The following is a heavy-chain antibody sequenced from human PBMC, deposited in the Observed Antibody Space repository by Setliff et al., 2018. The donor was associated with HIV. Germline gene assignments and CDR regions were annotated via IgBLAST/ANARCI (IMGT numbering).Heavy chain of an antibody. CDR2: IIPIFGTA. J-gene: IGHJ6*02. D-gene: IGHD6-13*01. Sequence: SVKVSCKASGGTFSNYVINWVRQAPGQGLEWMGRIIPIFGTANYAQKFQGRVTITADKSTSTVYMELSSLRSEDTAVYYCAREQLGFGPPRGMDVWGQGTTVTVSS. CDR1: GGTFSNYV. CDR3: AREQLGFGPPRGMDV. V-gene: IGHV1-69*06.